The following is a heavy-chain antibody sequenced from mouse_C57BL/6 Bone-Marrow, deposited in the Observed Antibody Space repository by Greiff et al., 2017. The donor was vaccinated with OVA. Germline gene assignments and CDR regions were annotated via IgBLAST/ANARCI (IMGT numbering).Heavy chain of an antibody. Sequence: QVQLQQPGAELVKPGASVKVSCKASGYTFTSYWMPWVKQRPGQGLEWIGRINPSDGDTNYNQKFTGKATLTVDKSSSTAYMQLSSLTSEDSAVYYCAIYYGSSYGYWGQGTTLTVSS. CDR1: GYTFTSYW. CDR2: INPSDGDT. V-gene: IGHV1-74*01. D-gene: IGHD1-1*01. CDR3: AIYYGSSYGY. J-gene: IGHJ2*01.